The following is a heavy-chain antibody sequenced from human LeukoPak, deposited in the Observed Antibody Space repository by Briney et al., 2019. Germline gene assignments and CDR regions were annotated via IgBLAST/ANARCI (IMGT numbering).Heavy chain of an antibody. CDR1: GFTFGDYA. V-gene: IGHV3-49*04. J-gene: IGHJ4*02. CDR3: TRDAEEDSSGYYEGDY. Sequence: RSLRLSCTASGFTFGDYAMSWVRQAPGKGLEWVGFIRSKAYGGTTEYAASVKGRFTISRDDSKSIAYLQMNSLKTEDTAVYYCTRDAEEDSSGYYEGDYWGQGTLVTVSS. CDR2: IRSKAYGGTT. D-gene: IGHD3-22*01.